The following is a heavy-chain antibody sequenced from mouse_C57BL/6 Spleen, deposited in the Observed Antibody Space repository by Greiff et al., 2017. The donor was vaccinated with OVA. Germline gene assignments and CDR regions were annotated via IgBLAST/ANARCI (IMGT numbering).Heavy chain of an antibody. V-gene: IGHV1-42*01. CDR3: AYYGSSYGFAY. D-gene: IGHD1-1*01. CDR2: INPSTGGT. J-gene: IGHJ3*01. Sequence: EVQLQQSGPELVKPGASVKISCKASGYSFTGYYMNWVKQSPEKSLEWIGEINPSTGGTTYNQKFKAKATLTVDKSSSTAYMQLKSLTSEDSAVYYCAYYGSSYGFAYWGQGTLVTVSA. CDR1: GYSFTGYY.